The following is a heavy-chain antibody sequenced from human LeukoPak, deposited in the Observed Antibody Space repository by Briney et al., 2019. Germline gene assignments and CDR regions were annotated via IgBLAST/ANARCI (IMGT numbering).Heavy chain of an antibody. V-gene: IGHV4-59*01. CDR2: IYYSGST. CDR3: ARAVTGYSYWFDP. CDR1: GGSISSYY. Sequence: PSETLSLTCTVSGGSISSYYWSWIRQPPGKGLEWIGYIYYSGSTNYNPSLKSRVTISVDTSKNQFSLKLSSVTAADTAVYYCARAVTGYSYWFDPWGQGTLVTVSS. D-gene: IGHD3-9*01. J-gene: IGHJ5*02.